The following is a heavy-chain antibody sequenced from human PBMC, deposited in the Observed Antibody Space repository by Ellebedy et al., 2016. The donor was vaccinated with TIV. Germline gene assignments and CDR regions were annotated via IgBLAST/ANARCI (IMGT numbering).Heavy chain of an antibody. J-gene: IGHJ1*01. CDR3: TRDDRFSGTWYSAYFQY. CDR1: GYNLSNYG. D-gene: IGHD1-26*01. CDR2: VNTHKGNT. Sequence: ASVKVSXXASGYNLSNYGISWVRLGPGQGLEWMGWVNTHKGNTNYAPKFRGRLSMTIDTSTSTAYMELRSLGSDDTAVYYCTRDDRFSGTWYSAYFQYWGQGTLVTVSS. V-gene: IGHV1-18*01.